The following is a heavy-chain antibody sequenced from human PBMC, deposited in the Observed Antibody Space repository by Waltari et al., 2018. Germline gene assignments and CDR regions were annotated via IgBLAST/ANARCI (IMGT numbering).Heavy chain of an antibody. CDR3: ARLKYYYYYMDV. CDR1: GFTFSSYS. CDR2: ISSSSTI. V-gene: IGHV3-48*04. J-gene: IGHJ6*03. Sequence: EVQLVESGGGLVQPGGSLRLSCAASGFTFSSYSMNWVRQAPGKGLEWVSYISSSSTIYYADSVKGRFTISRDNAKNSRYLQMTSLRAEDTAVYYCARLKYYYYYMDVWGKGTTVTISS.